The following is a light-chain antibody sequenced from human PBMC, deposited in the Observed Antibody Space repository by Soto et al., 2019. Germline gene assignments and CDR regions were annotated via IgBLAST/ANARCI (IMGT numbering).Light chain of an antibody. Sequence: QSVLTQPPSVSGAPGQRVTISCTGNNSNLGAGYDVHWYQQLPGAAPKLVIFGNRNRPSGVPERFSGSKSGTSASLAIIGLRSEDEADYYCTSWDDSLYHVVFGGGTKVTVL. CDR1: NSNLGAGYD. V-gene: IGLV1-40*01. J-gene: IGLJ2*01. CDR2: GNR. CDR3: TSWDDSLYHVV.